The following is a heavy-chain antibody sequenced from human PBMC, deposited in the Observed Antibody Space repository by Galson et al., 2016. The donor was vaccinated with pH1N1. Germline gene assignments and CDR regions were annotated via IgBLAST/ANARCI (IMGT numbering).Heavy chain of an antibody. V-gene: IGHV1-69*02. D-gene: IGHD4-17*01. J-gene: IGHJ2*01. Sequence: SVKVSCKASGGALNRFTVSWVRQAPGQGLEWVGRIVPMFGIAEYAQKLQGRVTITADRSTTTSHMELSNLKSDDTAIYYCVRTMTTPLACYFDRWGRGTLVTVSA. CDR2: IVPMFGIA. CDR3: VRTMTTPLACYFDR. CDR1: GGALNRFT.